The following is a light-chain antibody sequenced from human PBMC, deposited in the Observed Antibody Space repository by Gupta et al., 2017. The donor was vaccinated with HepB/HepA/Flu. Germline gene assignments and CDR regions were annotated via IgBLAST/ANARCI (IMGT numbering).Light chain of an antibody. V-gene: IGKV1-39*01. Sequence: DIHMTQSPSSLSASVGDRVTITCRASQSIRNYLNWYQHKPGKAPKPLIYSASTLQNEVPSRFSGSGSGTEFTLTISSLQPEDFAAYYCQQCLTTPITFGQGTRLELK. CDR2: SAS. J-gene: IGKJ5*01. CDR3: QQCLTTPIT. CDR1: QSIRNY.